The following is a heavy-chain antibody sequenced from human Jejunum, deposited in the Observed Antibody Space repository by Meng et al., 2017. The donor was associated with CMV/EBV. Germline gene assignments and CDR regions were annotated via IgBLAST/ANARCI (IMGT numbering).Heavy chain of an antibody. J-gene: IGHJ4*02. Sequence: VQLEESGGGLAKPCVSLRLSCAVSGFTFSSYSMNWVRQAPGEGLEWVAFISSDSNFIYYADSVKGRFTISRDNAKNSLYLQMNSLRAEDTAVYSCARSPPISRWDYWGQGTLVTVSS. V-gene: IGHV3-21*01. CDR1: GFTFSSYS. CDR3: ARSPPISRWDY. D-gene: IGHD6-13*01. CDR2: ISSDSNFI.